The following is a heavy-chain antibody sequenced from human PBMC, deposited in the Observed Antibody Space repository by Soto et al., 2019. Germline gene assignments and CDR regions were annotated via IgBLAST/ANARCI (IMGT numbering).Heavy chain of an antibody. D-gene: IGHD2-15*01. CDR1: GFTSSSYS. CDR3: ASPYCSGGSCYSELDY. CDR2: ISSSSRSI. J-gene: IGHJ4*02. Sequence: GGSLRLSCAASGFTSSSYSMNWVRQAPGKGLEWVSYISSSSRSIHYADSVKGRFTISRDNAKNSLYLQMNSLRAEDTAVYYCASPYCSGGSCYSELDYWGQGTLVTVSS. V-gene: IGHV3-48*01.